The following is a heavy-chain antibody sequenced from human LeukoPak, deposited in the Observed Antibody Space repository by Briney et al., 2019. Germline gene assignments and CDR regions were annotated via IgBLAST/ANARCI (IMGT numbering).Heavy chain of an antibody. J-gene: IGHJ4*02. Sequence: PGASLRLSWAAAGFTFSSYAMSWVRQAPGKGLEWVSAISGSGGSTYYADSVKGRFTISRDNSKNTLYLQKNSRRADDKAVDYCAKDVMNSGSWGDYWGQGTLVIVSS. CDR2: ISGSGGST. CDR3: AKDVMNSGSWGDY. D-gene: IGHD1-26*01. V-gene: IGHV3-23*01. CDR1: GFTFSSYA.